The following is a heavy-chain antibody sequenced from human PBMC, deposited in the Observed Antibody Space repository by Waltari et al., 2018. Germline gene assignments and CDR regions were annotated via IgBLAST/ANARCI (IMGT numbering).Heavy chain of an antibody. CDR3: ARASGGGTNFLIDY. Sequence: QVLLVESGGGVVQPGRSLRLSCAASGFTFSSYAMHWVRPAPGKGLEWVGVISYDGSNEYCADSGKGRFTISRDNSKNTLYLQMNNLRTEDTAVYYCARASGGGTNFLIDYWGQGTLVTVSS. D-gene: IGHD1-7*01. V-gene: IGHV3-30-3*01. J-gene: IGHJ4*02. CDR2: ISYDGSNE. CDR1: GFTFSSYA.